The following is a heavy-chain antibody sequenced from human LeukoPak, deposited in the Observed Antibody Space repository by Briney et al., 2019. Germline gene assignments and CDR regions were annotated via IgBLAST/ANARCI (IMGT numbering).Heavy chain of an antibody. CDR3: ARVPYDSSGYRYFDY. V-gene: IGHV3-13*01. CDR1: GFTFSSYD. D-gene: IGHD3-22*01. CDR2: IGTAGDT. Sequence: GGSLRLSCAASGFTFSSYDMHWVRQATGKGLEWVSAIGTAGDTYYPGSVKGRFTISRENAKNSLYLQMNSLRAEDTAVYYCARVPYDSSGYRYFDYWGQGILVTVSS. J-gene: IGHJ4*02.